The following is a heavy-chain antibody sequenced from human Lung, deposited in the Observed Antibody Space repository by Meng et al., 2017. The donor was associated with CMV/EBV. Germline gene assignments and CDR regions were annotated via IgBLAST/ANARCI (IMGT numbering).Heavy chain of an antibody. J-gene: IGHJ4*02. V-gene: IGHV3-23*01. CDR1: GFTFSSYA. CDR2: ISGSGGST. D-gene: IGHD2-2*01. CDR3: AKIWYDIVVVPAAPVY. Sequence: GGSXRLXCAASGFTFSSYAMSWVRQAPGKGLEWVSAISGSGGSTYYADSVKGRFTISRDNSKNTLYLQMNSLRAEDTAVYYCAKIWYDIVVVPAAPVYWGQGTLVTVAS.